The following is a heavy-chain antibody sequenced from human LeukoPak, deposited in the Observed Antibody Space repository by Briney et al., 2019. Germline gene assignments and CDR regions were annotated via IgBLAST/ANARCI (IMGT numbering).Heavy chain of an antibody. D-gene: IGHD1-26*01. Sequence: GRSLRLSCAASGFTFSDYALHWVRQAPGKGLAWVAVISYDGSKKYYADSVKGRFTISRDNSKNTLYVQINSLRSEDTAVYYCARDSRGTYPNILDYWGQGTLVTVSS. V-gene: IGHV3-30-3*01. CDR3: ARDSRGTYPNILDY. CDR2: ISYDGSKK. J-gene: IGHJ4*02. CDR1: GFTFSDYA.